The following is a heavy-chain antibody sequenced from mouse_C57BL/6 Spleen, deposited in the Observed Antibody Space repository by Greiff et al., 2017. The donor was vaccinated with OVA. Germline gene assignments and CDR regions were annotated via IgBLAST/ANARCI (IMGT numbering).Heavy chain of an antibody. Sequence: EVMLVESGEGLVKPGGSLKLSCAASGFTFSSYAMSWVRQTPEQRLEWVAYISSGGDYIYYADTVQGRFTFSRDNARNTLYLQMSSLKSEDTAMYYCTRDGTGTGGYYFDYWGQGTTLTVSS. CDR2: ISSGGDYI. CDR1: GFTFSSYA. J-gene: IGHJ2*01. V-gene: IGHV5-9-1*02. D-gene: IGHD4-1*01. CDR3: TRDGTGTGGYYFDY.